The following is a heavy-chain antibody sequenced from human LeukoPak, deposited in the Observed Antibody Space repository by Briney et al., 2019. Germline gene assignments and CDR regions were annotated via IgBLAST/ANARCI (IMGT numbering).Heavy chain of an antibody. CDR1: GGSFSGYY. CDR2: INHSGST. V-gene: IGHV4-34*09. CDR3: ARESMRSASDY. D-gene: IGHD2/OR15-2a*01. J-gene: IGHJ4*02. Sequence: SETLSLTCAVYGGSFSGYYWSWIRQPPGKGLEWIGEINHSGSTYYNPSLEGRVTISVDTSKNQFSLKLSSVTAADTAVYYCARESMRSASDYWGQGTLVTVSS.